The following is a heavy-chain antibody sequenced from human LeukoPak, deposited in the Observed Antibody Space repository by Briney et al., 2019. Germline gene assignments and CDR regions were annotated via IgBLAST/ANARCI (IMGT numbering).Heavy chain of an antibody. D-gene: IGHD3-16*01. Sequence: PGGSLRLSCAASGFTFSSYAMHWVRQAPGKGLEWVAVISYDGSNKYYADSVKGRFTISRDNSKNTPYLQMNSLRAEDAAVYYCARSSRGADYWGQGTLVTVSS. J-gene: IGHJ4*02. CDR3: ARSSRGADY. CDR1: GFTFSSYA. CDR2: ISYDGSNK. V-gene: IGHV3-30-3*01.